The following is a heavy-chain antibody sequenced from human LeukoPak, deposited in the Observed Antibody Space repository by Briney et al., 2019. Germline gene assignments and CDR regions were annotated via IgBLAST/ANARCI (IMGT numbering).Heavy chain of an antibody. D-gene: IGHD2-15*01. Sequence: LGEPLKISCKGSGYSFTSYWIGWARQMPGKGLEWMGIIYPGDSDTRYSPSFQGQVTISADKSISTAYLQWSSLKASDTAMYYCARHGGGSSREGAFDIWGQGTMVTVSS. CDR1: GYSFTSYW. V-gene: IGHV5-51*01. J-gene: IGHJ3*02. CDR3: ARHGGGSSREGAFDI. CDR2: IYPGDSDT.